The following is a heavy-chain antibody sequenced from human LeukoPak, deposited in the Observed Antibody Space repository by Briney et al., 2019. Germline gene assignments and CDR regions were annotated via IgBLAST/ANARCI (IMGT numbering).Heavy chain of an antibody. CDR2: INSDGTTT. CDR3: VLYGLGSPH. Sequence: GGSLRLSCAASGFSFSIYYMHWVRQAPGKGLVWVLRINSDGTTTVYADSVRGRFTISRDNAKNTLYLRMNGLRAEDTAVYYCVLYGLGSPHWGQGTLVTVSS. CDR1: GFSFSIYY. V-gene: IGHV3-74*01. D-gene: IGHD3-10*01. J-gene: IGHJ4*02.